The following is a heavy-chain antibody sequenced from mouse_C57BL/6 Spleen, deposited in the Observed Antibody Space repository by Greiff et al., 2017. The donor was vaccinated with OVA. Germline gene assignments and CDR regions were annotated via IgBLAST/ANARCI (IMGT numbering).Heavy chain of an antibody. D-gene: IGHD1-1*01. Sequence: EVKLVESGGGLVKPGGSLKLSCAASGFTFSDYGMHWVRQAPEKGLEWVAYISSGSSTIYYADTVKGRFTISRDNAKNTLFLQMTSLRSEDTAMYYCARPRYGSFSLFDYWGQGTTLTVSS. CDR3: ARPRYGSFSLFDY. J-gene: IGHJ2*01. CDR1: GFTFSDYG. V-gene: IGHV5-17*01. CDR2: ISSGSSTI.